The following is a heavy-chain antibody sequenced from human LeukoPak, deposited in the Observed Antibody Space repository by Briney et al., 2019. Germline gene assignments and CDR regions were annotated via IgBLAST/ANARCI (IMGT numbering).Heavy chain of an antibody. CDR2: ISSNGGST. D-gene: IGHD3-10*01. Sequence: GESLRLSCSASGFTFSSYAMHWVRQAPGKGLEYVSAISSNGGSTYYADSVKRRFTISRDNSKNTLYLQMSSLRAEDTAVYYCVTDRRGILVRGTTFDYWGQGTLVTVSS. J-gene: IGHJ4*02. CDR3: VTDRRGILVRGTTFDY. CDR1: GFTFSSYA. V-gene: IGHV3-64D*06.